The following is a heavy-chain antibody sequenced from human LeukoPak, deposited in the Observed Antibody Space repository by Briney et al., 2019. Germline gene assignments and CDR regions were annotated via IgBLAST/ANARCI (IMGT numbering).Heavy chain of an antibody. CDR3: AKEWIQLWSGVFT. CDR2: ISGSGGST. Sequence: GGSLRLSCAASGFTFSSYAMSWVRQAPGQGLEWVSAISGSGGSTYYADSVHGRFTGSRDYSKNTLYLHMNSRRAEDKAVYYCAKEWIQLWSGVFTWGQGTLVTVSS. V-gene: IGHV3-23*01. D-gene: IGHD5-18*01. J-gene: IGHJ4*02. CDR1: GFTFSSYA.